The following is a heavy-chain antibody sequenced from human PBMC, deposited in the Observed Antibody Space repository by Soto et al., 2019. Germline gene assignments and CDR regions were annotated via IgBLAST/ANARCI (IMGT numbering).Heavy chain of an antibody. V-gene: IGHV3-15*01. CDR2: IKSKTDGGTT. CDR3: TTDSYGDHGPRYYYMDV. J-gene: IGHJ6*03. Sequence: PGGSLRLSCAASGFTFSNAWMSWVRQAPGKGLEWVGRIKSKTDGGTTDYAAPVKGRFTISRDDSKNTLYLQMNSLKTEDTAVYYCTTDSYGDHGPRYYYMDVWGKGTTVTVSS. D-gene: IGHD4-17*01. CDR1: GFTFSNAW.